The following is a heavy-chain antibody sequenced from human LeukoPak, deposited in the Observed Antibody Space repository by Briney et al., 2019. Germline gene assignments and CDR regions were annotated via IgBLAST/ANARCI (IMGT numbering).Heavy chain of an antibody. J-gene: IGHJ4*02. D-gene: IGHD5-24*01. CDR2: VNLNSGGT. CDR3: AREGDGFNSWAYFDY. V-gene: IGHV1-2*06. CDR1: GYTFTGNY. Sequence: ASVKVSCKTSGYTFTGNYMHWVRQAPGQGLEWIGRVNLNSGGTNLAQKFQGRVTMTRDTSISTAYMELSRLRSDDTAVYYCAREGDGFNSWAYFDYWGQGTLVTVPS.